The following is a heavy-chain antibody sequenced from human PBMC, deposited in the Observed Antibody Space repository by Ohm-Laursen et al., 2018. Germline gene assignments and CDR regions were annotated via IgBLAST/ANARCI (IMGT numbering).Heavy chain of an antibody. CDR2: ISYSGST. J-gene: IGHJ5*02. CDR3: ASGGQWPKPYLNWFDP. CDR1: GASISSEY. D-gene: IGHD6-19*01. V-gene: IGHV4-59*01. Sequence: SQTLSLTCAVSGASISSEYWTWIRQPPGKGLEWIGSISYSGSTSYNPSLKTRVTISVDMSKNQFSLKLSSVTAADTAVYYCASGGQWPKPYLNWFDPWGQGTLVTVSS.